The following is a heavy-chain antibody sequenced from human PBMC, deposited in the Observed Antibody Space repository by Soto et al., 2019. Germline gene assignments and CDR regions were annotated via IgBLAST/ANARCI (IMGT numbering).Heavy chain of an antibody. Sequence: GGSLGLSCAASGFTFSSYGMSWVRQAPGKGLEWVANIKQDGSEKYYVDSVKGRFTISRDNAKNSLYLQMNSLRAEDTAVYYCARDYCSGGSCYPGSLDYWGQGTLVTVSS. D-gene: IGHD2-15*01. CDR3: ARDYCSGGSCYPGSLDY. CDR2: IKQDGSEK. CDR1: GFTFSSYG. J-gene: IGHJ4*02. V-gene: IGHV3-7*01.